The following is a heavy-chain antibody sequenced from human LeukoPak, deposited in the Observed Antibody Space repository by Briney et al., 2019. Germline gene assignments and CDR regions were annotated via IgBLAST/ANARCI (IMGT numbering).Heavy chain of an antibody. V-gene: IGHV3-33*06. J-gene: IGHJ4*02. Sequence: GGSLRLSCVASGFSFTSSGMYWVRQAPGKGLEWVAVIWHDGSAEFYADSVKGRFSISRDNSRSMVYLQMDSLRDDDTAVYFCAKDSRGGWSGYFDYWGQGTLVTVSS. D-gene: IGHD6-19*01. CDR1: GFSFTSSG. CDR3: AKDSRGGWSGYFDY. CDR2: IWHDGSAE.